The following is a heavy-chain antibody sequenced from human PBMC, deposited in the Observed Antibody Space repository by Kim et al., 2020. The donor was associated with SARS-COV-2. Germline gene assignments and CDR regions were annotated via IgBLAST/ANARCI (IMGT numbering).Heavy chain of an antibody. D-gene: IGHD3-10*01. CDR2: IYSGGST. CDR1: GFTVSSNY. CDR3: ARDSPIYYGSGRSH. J-gene: IGHJ4*02. V-gene: IGHV3-66*01. Sequence: GGSLRLSCAASGFTVSSNYMSWVRQAPGKGLEWVSVIYSGGSTYYADSVKGRFTISRDNSKNTLYLQMNSLRAEDTAVYYCARDSPIYYGSGRSHWGQGTLVTVSS.